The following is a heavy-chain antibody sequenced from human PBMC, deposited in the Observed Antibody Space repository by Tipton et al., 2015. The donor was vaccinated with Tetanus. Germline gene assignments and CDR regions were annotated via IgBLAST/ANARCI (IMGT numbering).Heavy chain of an antibody. CDR3: ARALKQLVRVGDY. CDR2: INSDGSST. CDR1: EFSFSSYW. Sequence: SLRLSCAASEFSFSSYWMHWVRQVPGRGLVWVSRINSDGSSTDYADSVKGRFTISRDNGKNTLYLQMDSLRAEDTAVYYCARALKQLVRVGDYWGQGTLVTVSS. V-gene: IGHV3-74*01. D-gene: IGHD6-6*01. J-gene: IGHJ4*02.